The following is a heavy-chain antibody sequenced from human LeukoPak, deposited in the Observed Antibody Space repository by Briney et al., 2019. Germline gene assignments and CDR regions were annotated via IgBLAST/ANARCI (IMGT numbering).Heavy chain of an antibody. CDR3: AKGAAGVAATLGDY. V-gene: IGHV3-30*02. J-gene: IGHJ4*02. Sequence: GGSLRLSCAASGFTFSSYGMHWVRQAPGKGLEWVAFIRYDGSNKYYADSVKGRFTISRDNSKNTLYLQMNSLRAEDTAVYYCAKGAAGVAATLGDYWGQRTLVTVSS. D-gene: IGHD2-15*01. CDR1: GFTFSSYG. CDR2: IRYDGSNK.